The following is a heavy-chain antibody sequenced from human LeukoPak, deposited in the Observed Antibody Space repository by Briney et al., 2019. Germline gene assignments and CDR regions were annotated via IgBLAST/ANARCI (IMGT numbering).Heavy chain of an antibody. CDR3: AKDRGYSSSWDHQPDLTY. CDR1: GFTFSSYA. J-gene: IGHJ4*02. Sequence: QPGGSLRLSCAASGFTFSSYAMSWVRQAPGKGLEWVSAISGSGGSTYYADSVKGRFTISRDNSKNKLYLQMNSLRAEDTAVYYCAKDRGYSSSWDHQPDLTYWGQGTLVTVSS. V-gene: IGHV3-23*01. D-gene: IGHD6-13*01. CDR2: ISGSGGST.